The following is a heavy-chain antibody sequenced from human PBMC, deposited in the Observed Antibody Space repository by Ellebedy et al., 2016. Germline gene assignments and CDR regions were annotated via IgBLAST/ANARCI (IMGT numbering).Heavy chain of an antibody. CDR2: SYYSGIT. D-gene: IGHD4-11*01. Sequence: SETLSLTCTVSGGSISSSSYYWGWIRQPPGKGLEWVGSSYYSGITHYNPSLKSRVTVSVDTSKNQLSLKLNSVTAADTAIYYCARHRAASVTTAYDYWGQGTLVTVSS. V-gene: IGHV4-39*01. J-gene: IGHJ4*02. CDR1: GGSISSSSYY. CDR3: ARHRAASVTTAYDY.